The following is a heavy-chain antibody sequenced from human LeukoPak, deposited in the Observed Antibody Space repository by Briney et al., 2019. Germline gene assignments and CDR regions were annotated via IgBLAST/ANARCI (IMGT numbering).Heavy chain of an antibody. D-gene: IGHD6-6*01. V-gene: IGHV1-18*01. CDR3: ARSIRSVYFDY. CDR1: GYTFTSYG. CDR2: ISAYNGNT. J-gene: IGHJ4*02. Sequence: ASVKVSFKASGYTFTSYGISWVRQAPGQGLEWMGWISAYNGNTNHAQKLQGRVTMTTDTSTSTAYMELRSLRSDDTAVYYCARSIRSVYFDYWGQGTLVTVSS.